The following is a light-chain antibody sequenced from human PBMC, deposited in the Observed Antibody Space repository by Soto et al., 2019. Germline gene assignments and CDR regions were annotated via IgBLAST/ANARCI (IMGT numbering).Light chain of an antibody. CDR1: QDISNF. Sequence: IQLTQSPSSLSASVGDRVIITCRASQDISNFLAWYQQKPGKAPQLLIYAASTLQTGVPSRFSGSGSGTDFTLTISSLQPEDFATYYCQVVNTYLGGITFGPGTKVDV. V-gene: IGKV1-9*01. CDR2: AAS. J-gene: IGKJ3*01. CDR3: QVVNTYLGGIT.